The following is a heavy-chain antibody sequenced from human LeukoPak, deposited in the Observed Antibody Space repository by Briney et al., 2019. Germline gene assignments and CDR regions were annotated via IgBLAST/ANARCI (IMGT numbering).Heavy chain of an antibody. CDR2: FYHSGTA. J-gene: IGHJ4*02. CDR3: ARVWGYTYGYFDY. V-gene: IGHV4-38-2*01. Sequence: SETLSLTCGVSDYSISINYYWGWTRQPPGKGLEGIGRFYHSGTAYYNPSLNRRVTISVDTSKNQFTLKLNSVTAADAAVYYCARVWGYTYGYFDYWGQGTLVTVSS. D-gene: IGHD5-18*01. CDR1: DYSISINYY.